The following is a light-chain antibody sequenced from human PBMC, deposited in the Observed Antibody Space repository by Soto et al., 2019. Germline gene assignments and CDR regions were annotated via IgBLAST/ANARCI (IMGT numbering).Light chain of an antibody. Sequence: EILLTQSPAMLSVSPLESGPLXCMVSRSVSSNLAWYQQKTGQAPRLLLYDASSRATGIPARFSGSGSGTEFTPTISSLQSEDFAVYYCLHYNKWPRWTFGQGTKVDIK. V-gene: IGKV3-15*01. J-gene: IGKJ1*01. CDR1: RSVSSN. CDR3: LHYNKWPRWT. CDR2: DAS.